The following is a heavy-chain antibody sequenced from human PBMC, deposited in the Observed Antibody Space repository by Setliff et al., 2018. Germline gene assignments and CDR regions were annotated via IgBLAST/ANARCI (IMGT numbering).Heavy chain of an antibody. CDR3: VKVKKPLIRGSGFDY. J-gene: IGHJ4*02. Sequence: PGESLKISCAASGFVFGTYGTHWVRQAPGKGLDWVASVRFDGSYKVYADSVKGRFTISRDNSENTLFLQMTSLRPEDTGVYYCVKVKKPLIRGSGFDYWGRGTLVTVSS. CDR2: VRFDGSYK. V-gene: IGHV3-30*02. CDR1: GFVFGTYG. D-gene: IGHD3-10*01.